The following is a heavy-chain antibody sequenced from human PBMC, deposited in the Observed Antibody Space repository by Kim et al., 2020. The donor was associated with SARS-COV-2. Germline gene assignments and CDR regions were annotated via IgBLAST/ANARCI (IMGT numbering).Heavy chain of an antibody. CDR3: ARQASSGWYRAQGSPNWFDP. CDR2: IYYSGST. J-gene: IGHJ5*02. D-gene: IGHD6-19*01. CDR1: GGSISSSSYY. Sequence: SETLSLTCTVSGGSISSSSYYWGWIRQPPGKGLEWIGSIYYSGSTYYNPSLKSRVTISVDTSKNQFSLKLSSVTAADTAVYYCARQASSGWYRAQGSPNWFDPWGQGTLVTVSS. V-gene: IGHV4-39*01.